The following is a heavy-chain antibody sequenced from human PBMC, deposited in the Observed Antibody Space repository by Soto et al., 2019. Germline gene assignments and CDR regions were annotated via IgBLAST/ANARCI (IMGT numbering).Heavy chain of an antibody. CDR3: AASGAFCIWGMDV. CDR2: ISSSGDAR. Sequence: GRSLRLSCAPSAFTFKSYAMTWVRQAPGKGLEWVSIISSSGDARYYVDSMKGRFTISRDTSRYTPNLQMNSLRVEQPAVYYCAASGAFCIWGMDVWGQGTTVTVSS. V-gene: IGHV3-23*01. J-gene: IGHJ6*02. CDR1: AFTFKSYA. D-gene: IGHD3-3*01.